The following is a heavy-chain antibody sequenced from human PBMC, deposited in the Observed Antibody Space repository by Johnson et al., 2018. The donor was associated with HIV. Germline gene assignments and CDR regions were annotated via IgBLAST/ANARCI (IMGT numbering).Heavy chain of an antibody. CDR1: GFTFSSYW. D-gene: IGHD2-21*01. V-gene: IGHV3-74*02. CDR3: AEVDCGGDTCAGYDPFDL. CDR2: IYNDGSRT. Sequence: VQLVESGGGLVQPGGSLRLSCAAYGFTFSSYWMVWVRQVPGKRPVWVARIYNDGSRTTYAASVRGRFTISRANAKYTVDLQMNSLRVEVTAVYYCAEVDCGGDTCAGYDPFDLWGQGTLVTVSS. J-gene: IGHJ3*01.